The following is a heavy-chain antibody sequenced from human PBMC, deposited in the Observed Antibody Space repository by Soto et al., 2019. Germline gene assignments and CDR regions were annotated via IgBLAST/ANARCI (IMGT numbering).Heavy chain of an antibody. CDR2: IRSKGYGGTT. CDR3: TRAPSHNDLWSGSKDCFDD. J-gene: IGHJ4*02. D-gene: IGHD3-3*01. CDR1: GFTFGDDA. V-gene: IGHV3-49*04. Sequence: GALRLSCTASGFTFGDDAMNWVRQAPGKVLVWVGFIRSKGYGGTTQYAASVKGRFTISRDDSKTIAYLQMNSLKTEDTAVYYFTRAPSHNDLWSGSKDCFDDWGRGTLVTVSS.